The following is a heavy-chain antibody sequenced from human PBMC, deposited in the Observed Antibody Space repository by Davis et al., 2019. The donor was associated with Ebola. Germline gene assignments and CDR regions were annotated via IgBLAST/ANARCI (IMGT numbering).Heavy chain of an antibody. Sequence: ASVPVSCKASGYTFTRYGLRWVRQAPGQGLEWMGWISPYNGNTNYAQKLQGRVTLTTDTSTSTAYMGLRSLRSDDTAVYYCARDLYGRTGDYAGYWGQGTLVTVSS. V-gene: IGHV1-18*01. CDR2: ISPYNGNT. J-gene: IGHJ4*02. D-gene: IGHD4-17*01. CDR3: ARDLYGRTGDYAGY. CDR1: GYTFTRYG.